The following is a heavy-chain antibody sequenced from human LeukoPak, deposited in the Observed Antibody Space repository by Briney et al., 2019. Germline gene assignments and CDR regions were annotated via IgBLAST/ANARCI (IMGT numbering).Heavy chain of an antibody. D-gene: IGHD6-25*01. V-gene: IGHV4-59*08. J-gene: IGHJ6*02. CDR3: ARCGDYYYYGMDV. CDR1: GGSFSGYY. Sequence: PSETLSLTCAVYGGSFSGYYWSWIRQPPGKGLEWIGYIYYSGSTNYNPSLKSRVTISVDTSKNQFSLKLSSVTAADTAVYYCARCGDYYYYGMDVWGQGTTVTVSS. CDR2: IYYSGST.